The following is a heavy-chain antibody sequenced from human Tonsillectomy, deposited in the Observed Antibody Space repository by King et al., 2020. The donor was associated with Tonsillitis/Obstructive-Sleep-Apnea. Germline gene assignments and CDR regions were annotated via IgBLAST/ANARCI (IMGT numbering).Heavy chain of an antibody. D-gene: IGHD3-9*01. CDR3: ARPQDVLRYFDWLLEDYYYYYMDV. J-gene: IGHJ6*03. Sequence: VQLVESGGGGVQPGRSLRLSCAASGFTFSRYAIHWVRQGPGKGLEWVAVRSYDGSNKYYADSVEGRFPLSRDNSKNTLYLQMNSLRAEDTAVYYCARPQDVLRYFDWLLEDYYYYYMDVWGKGTTVTVSS. V-gene: IGHV3-30*01. CDR2: RSYDGSNK. CDR1: GFTFSRYA.